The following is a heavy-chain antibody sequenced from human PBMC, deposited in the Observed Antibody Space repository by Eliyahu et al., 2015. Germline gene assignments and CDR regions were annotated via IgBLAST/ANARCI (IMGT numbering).Heavy chain of an antibody. D-gene: IGHD2-15*01. CDR3: ARHITSYSGLD. J-gene: IGHJ4*02. CDR2: IYYSGST. CDR1: GDSISSGSYY. Sequence: QLQLQESGPGLLRPSETLSLTCNVSGDSISSGSYYWGWIRQPPGKGLEWIGTIYYSGSTYYNPSLKSRVTISVDRSKNQFSLTLSSVTATDTAVYYCARHITSYSGLDWGQGTLVTVSS. V-gene: IGHV4-39*01.